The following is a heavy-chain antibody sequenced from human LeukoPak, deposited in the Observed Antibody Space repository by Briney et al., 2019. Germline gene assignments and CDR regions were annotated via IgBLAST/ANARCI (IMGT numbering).Heavy chain of an antibody. V-gene: IGHV3-30*18. CDR1: GFSFSSSG. CDR2: ISYDGSNK. D-gene: IGHD3-22*01. J-gene: IGHJ5*02. Sequence: GGSLRLSCAASGFSFSSSGMHWVRQAPGKGLEWVAVISYDGSNKYYADSVKGRLTISRDNSKNTLYLQMNSLRAEDTAVYYCAKDLGQWVVTSWFDPWGQGTLVTVSS. CDR3: AKDLGQWVVTSWFDP.